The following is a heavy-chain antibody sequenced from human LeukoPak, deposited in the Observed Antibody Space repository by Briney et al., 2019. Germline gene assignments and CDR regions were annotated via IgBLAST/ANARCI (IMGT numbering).Heavy chain of an antibody. CDR2: IYPTGST. V-gene: IGHV4-38-2*02. CDR1: GYSISSGYY. J-gene: IGHJ3*02. CDR3: AREGFIWFGELWSAFDI. D-gene: IGHD3-10*01. Sequence: SETLSLTCTVSGYSISSGYYWGWIRQPPGKGLEWIGNIYPTGSTYYNPSLKSRVTISVDTSKNQFSLKLSSVTAADTAVYYCAREGFIWFGELWSAFDIWGQGTMVTVSS.